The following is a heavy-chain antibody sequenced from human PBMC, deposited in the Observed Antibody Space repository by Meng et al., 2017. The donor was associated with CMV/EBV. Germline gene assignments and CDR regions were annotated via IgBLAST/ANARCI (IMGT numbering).Heavy chain of an antibody. J-gene: IGHJ4*02. D-gene: IGHD2-15*01. Sequence: QITLKESGPTLVTPXXXXPLXXPXXGFSLSTSGVGVGWIRQPPGKALEWLALIYWDDDKRYSPSLKSRLTITKDTSKNQVVLTMTNMDPVGTATYYCAHSRCSGGSCYGLDFDYWGQGTLVTVSS. CDR2: IYWDDDK. CDR3: AHSRCSGGSCYGLDFDY. CDR1: GFSLSTSGVG. V-gene: IGHV2-5*02.